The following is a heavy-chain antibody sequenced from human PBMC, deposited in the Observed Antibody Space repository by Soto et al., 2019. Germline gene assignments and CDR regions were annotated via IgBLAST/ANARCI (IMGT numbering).Heavy chain of an antibody. D-gene: IGHD6-25*01. CDR2: ISAYNGNT. J-gene: IGHJ5*01. CDR1: GYTFTSYG. CDR3: ARDLRRPSSGWVDC. Sequence: QVQLVQSGAEVKKPGASVKVSCKASGYTFTSYGISWVRQAPGQGLEWMGWISAYNGNTNYAQKLQGRVTMTTDTNTSTADMEMRRLRADDTALYYCARDLRRPSSGWVDCWGQGTLVTVSS. V-gene: IGHV1-18*04.